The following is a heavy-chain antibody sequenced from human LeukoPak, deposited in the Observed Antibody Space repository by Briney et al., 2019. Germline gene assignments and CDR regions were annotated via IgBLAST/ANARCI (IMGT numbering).Heavy chain of an antibody. J-gene: IGHJ4*02. D-gene: IGHD2-15*01. V-gene: IGHV3-30*02. CDR2: IRYDGSNK. Sequence: GGSLRLSCAASGFTFSNYGMHWVRQAPGKGLEWVAFIRYDGSNKYCADSLKGRFTISRDNSKNTVYLQMNSLRPEDTAVYFCPLVAPLTADNWGPGTLVTVSS. CDR3: PLVAPLTADN. CDR1: GFTFSNYG.